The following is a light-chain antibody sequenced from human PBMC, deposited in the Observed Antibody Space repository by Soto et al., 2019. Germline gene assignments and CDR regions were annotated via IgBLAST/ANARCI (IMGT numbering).Light chain of an antibody. Sequence: QSALTQPASVSGSPGQSITIFCTGTSSDVGRYNYVSWYQQHPGKAPQLMIYYVSDRPSGVSNRFSGSKSGNTASLTISGLQAEDEADYYCNSYTSSSTYVSGNGTKVTVL. V-gene: IGLV2-14*01. CDR2: YVS. J-gene: IGLJ1*01. CDR1: SSDVGRYNY. CDR3: NSYTSSSTYV.